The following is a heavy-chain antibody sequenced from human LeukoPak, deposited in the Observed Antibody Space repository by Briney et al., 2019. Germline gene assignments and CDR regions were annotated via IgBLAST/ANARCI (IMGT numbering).Heavy chain of an antibody. CDR2: ISGSGGST. CDR1: GFTFSIHA. CDR3: ARVSGVLVGIRKKVDYYYYMDV. D-gene: IGHD1-14*01. J-gene: IGHJ6*03. Sequence: PGGSLRLSCAASGFTFSIHAMSWVRQAPGKGLEWVSGISGSGGSTYYADSVKGRFTISRDNSKNTLYLQMNSLRAEDTAVYYCARVSGVLVGIRKKVDYYYYMDVWGKGTTVTISS. V-gene: IGHV3-23*01.